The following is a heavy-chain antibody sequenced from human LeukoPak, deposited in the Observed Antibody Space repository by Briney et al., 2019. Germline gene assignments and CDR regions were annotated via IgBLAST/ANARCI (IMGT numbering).Heavy chain of an antibody. Sequence: ASVKVSCEASDYTFTSYGITWVRQAPGQGLDWMGWISGYNGNTNYAQNFQGRVTMTTDTSTSTAYMELRSLRSDDTAVYYCARGPRYCSSTSCFAGHWYFDLWGRGTLVTVSS. D-gene: IGHD2-2*01. CDR2: ISGYNGNT. J-gene: IGHJ2*01. CDR3: ARGPRYCSSTSCFAGHWYFDL. CDR1: DYTFTSYG. V-gene: IGHV1-18*04.